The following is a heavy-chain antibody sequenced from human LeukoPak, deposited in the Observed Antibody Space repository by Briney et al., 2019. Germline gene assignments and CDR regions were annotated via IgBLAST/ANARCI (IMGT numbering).Heavy chain of an antibody. J-gene: IGHJ4*02. Sequence: AASVKVSCKASGGTFSSYAISWVRQAPGQGLEWMGGIIPIFGTANYAQKFQGRVTVTADESTSTAYMELSSLRSKDTAVYYCARFSNTGYCSSTSCYKLYYFDYWGQGTLVTVSS. V-gene: IGHV1-69*13. CDR1: GGTFSSYA. CDR3: ARFSNTGYCSSTSCYKLYYFDY. D-gene: IGHD2-2*02. CDR2: IIPIFGTA.